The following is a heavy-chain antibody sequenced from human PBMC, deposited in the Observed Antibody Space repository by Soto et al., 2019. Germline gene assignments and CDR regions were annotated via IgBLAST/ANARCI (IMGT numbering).Heavy chain of an antibody. Sequence: SETLSLTCTVSGESIDTAGYYWTWIRQRPGRGLEWLGFIYHSGATYYSSSMKSRLSISIDRSQNQFSLKVTSVTAADTAVYFCSRGDYWGQGMLVTVSS. CDR2: IYHSGAT. CDR1: GESIDTAGYY. V-gene: IGHV4-31*03. CDR3: SRGDY. J-gene: IGHJ4*02.